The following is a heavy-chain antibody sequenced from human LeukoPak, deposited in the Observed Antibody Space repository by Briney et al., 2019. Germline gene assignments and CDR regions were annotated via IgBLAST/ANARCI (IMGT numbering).Heavy chain of an antibody. CDR3: ARGGSGYYMYYFDY. CDR1: GGSISSYY. CDR2: IYYSGST. Sequence: SETLSLTCTVSGGSISSYYWSRIRQPPGKGLEWIGYIYYSGSTNYNPSLKSRVTISVDTSKNQFSLKLSSVTAADTAVYYCARGGSGYYMYYFDYWGQGTLVTVSS. D-gene: IGHD3-22*01. V-gene: IGHV4-59*01. J-gene: IGHJ4*02.